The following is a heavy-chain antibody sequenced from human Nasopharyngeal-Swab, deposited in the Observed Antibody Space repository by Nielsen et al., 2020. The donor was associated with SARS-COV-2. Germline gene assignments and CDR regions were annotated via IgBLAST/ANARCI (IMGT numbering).Heavy chain of an antibody. V-gene: IGHV3-30*18. J-gene: IGHJ4*02. Sequence: GSLRLSCAASGFTFSRYGMHWVRQAPGKGLEWVAVISYDGSNKYYADSVKGRFTISRDNSKNTLYLQMNSLRAEDTAVYYCAKLGIAVAGSDYWGQGTLVTVSS. CDR1: GFTFSRYG. D-gene: IGHD6-19*01. CDR2: ISYDGSNK. CDR3: AKLGIAVAGSDY.